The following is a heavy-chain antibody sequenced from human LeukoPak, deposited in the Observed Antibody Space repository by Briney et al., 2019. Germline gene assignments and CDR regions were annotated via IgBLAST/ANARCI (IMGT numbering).Heavy chain of an antibody. CDR3: ARAPRITMVRGVITYFDY. J-gene: IGHJ4*02. CDR1: GFSSSPYS. D-gene: IGHD3-10*01. CDR2: IDSSSGTI. Sequence: GGSLRLSCAASGFSSSPYSMNWLRQAPGKGLEWVSYIDSSSGTIYYADSVRGRFTISGDNAKNSLYLQMNSLRAEDTAVYYCARAPRITMVRGVITYFDYWGQGTLVTVSS. V-gene: IGHV3-48*01.